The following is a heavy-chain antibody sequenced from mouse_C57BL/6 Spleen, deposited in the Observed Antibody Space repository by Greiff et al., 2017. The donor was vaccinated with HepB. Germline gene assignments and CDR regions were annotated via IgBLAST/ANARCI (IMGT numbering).Heavy chain of an antibody. CDR1: GYTFTDYY. J-gene: IGHJ4*01. CDR2: INPNNGGT. Sequence: EVQLQQSGPELVKPGASVKISCKASGYTFTDYYMNWVKQSHGKSLEWIGDINPNNGGTSYNQKFKGKATLTVDKSSSTAYMELRSLTSEDSAVYYCARWGGTYRGYAMDYWGQGTSVTVSS. D-gene: IGHD3-3*01. CDR3: ARWGGTYRGYAMDY. V-gene: IGHV1-26*01.